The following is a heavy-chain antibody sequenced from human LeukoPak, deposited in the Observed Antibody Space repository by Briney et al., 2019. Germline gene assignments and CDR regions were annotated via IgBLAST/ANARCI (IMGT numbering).Heavy chain of an antibody. D-gene: IGHD6-25*01. V-gene: IGHV1-69*13. Sequence: SVKVSCKASGGTFSSYAISWVRQAPGQGLEWMGGIIPIFGTANYAQKFQGRVTITADESTSTAYMELSSLRSEDTAVYYCARVGQPANYYYYMDVWGKGTTVTVSS. CDR3: ARVGQPANYYYYMDV. CDR1: GGTFSSYA. CDR2: IIPIFGTA. J-gene: IGHJ6*03.